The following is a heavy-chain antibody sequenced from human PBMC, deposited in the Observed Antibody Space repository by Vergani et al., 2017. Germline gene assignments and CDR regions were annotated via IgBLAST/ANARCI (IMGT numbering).Heavy chain of an antibody. CDR1: GGTFSSYA. D-gene: IGHD4-11*01. CDR2: IIPIFGIA. CDR3: ASQGVATVTDNWFDP. Sequence: QVQLVQSGAEVKKPGSSVKVSCKASGGTFSSYAISWVRQAPGQGLEWMGGIIPIFGIANYAQKFQGRVTITADKSTSTAYMELSSLRSEDTAGYYCASQGVATVTDNWFDPWGQGTLVTVSS. V-gene: IGHV1-69*17. J-gene: IGHJ5*02.